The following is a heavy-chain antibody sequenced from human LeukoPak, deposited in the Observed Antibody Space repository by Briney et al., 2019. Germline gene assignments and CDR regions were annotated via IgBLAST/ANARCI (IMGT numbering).Heavy chain of an antibody. V-gene: IGHV3-53*05. CDR3: ARDPSYIVGASPFDY. D-gene: IGHD1-26*01. CDR1: GFTVSSNY. CDR2: IYSGGST. J-gene: IGHJ4*02. Sequence: PGGSLRLSCAASGFTVSSNYTSWVRQAPGKGLEWFSVIYSGGSTYYADSVKGRFTISRDNSMNTLYLQMNSLRAEDTAVYYCARDPSYIVGASPFDYWGQGTLVTVSS.